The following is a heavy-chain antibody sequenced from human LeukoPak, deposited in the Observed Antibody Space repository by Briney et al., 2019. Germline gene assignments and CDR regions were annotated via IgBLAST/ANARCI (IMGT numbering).Heavy chain of an antibody. J-gene: IGHJ5*02. Sequence: SETLSLTCTVSGGSISSYYWSWIRQPPGKGLEWIGYICYSGSTNYNPSLKSRVTISVDTSKNQFSLKLSSVTAADTAVYYCAREGSAVYNWFDPWGQGTLVTVSS. V-gene: IGHV4-59*01. CDR1: GGSISSYY. CDR2: ICYSGST. D-gene: IGHD2-15*01. CDR3: AREGSAVYNWFDP.